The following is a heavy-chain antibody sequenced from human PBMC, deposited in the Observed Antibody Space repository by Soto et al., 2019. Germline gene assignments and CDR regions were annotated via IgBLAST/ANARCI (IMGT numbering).Heavy chain of an antibody. CDR1: GFAFNIYE. J-gene: IGHJ5*02. Sequence: PGGSLRLSCAVSGFAFNIYEMNWVRQAPGKGLEWVSYISTSGTTIYYADYVKGRFTISRDNAKNLLYLQMNSLRAEDTAVYFCARVRPGYSYGYPNWFDPWGQGTLVTVSS. CDR3: ARVRPGYSYGYPNWFDP. CDR2: ISTSGTTI. D-gene: IGHD5-18*01. V-gene: IGHV3-48*03.